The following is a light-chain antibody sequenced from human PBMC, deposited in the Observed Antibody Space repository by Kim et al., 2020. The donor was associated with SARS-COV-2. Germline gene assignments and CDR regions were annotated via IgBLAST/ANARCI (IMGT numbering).Light chain of an antibody. CDR1: SGYSNYK. J-gene: IGLJ3*02. V-gene: IGLV9-49*01. CDR2: VGTGGIVG. Sequence: QPVLTQPPSASASLGASVTLTCTLSSGYSNYKVDWYQQRPGKGPRFVMRVGTGGIVGSKGDGIPDRFSVLGSGLNRYLTIKNIQEEDESNYHCGADHSSGSNFVFWVFGGGTQLTVL. CDR3: GADHSSGSNFVFWV.